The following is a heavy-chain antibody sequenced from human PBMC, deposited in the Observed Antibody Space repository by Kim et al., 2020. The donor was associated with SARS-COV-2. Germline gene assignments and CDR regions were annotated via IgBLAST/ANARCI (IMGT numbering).Heavy chain of an antibody. CDR3: ARVCVVSSWYVLYYFDY. J-gene: IGHJ4*02. V-gene: IGHV4-31*03. Sequence: SETLSLTCTVSGGSISSGGYYWSWIRQHPGKGLEWIGYIYYSGSTYYNPSLKSRVTISVDTSKNQFSLKLSSVTAADTAVYYCARVCVVSSWYVLYYFDYWGQGTLVTVSS. D-gene: IGHD6-13*01. CDR1: GGSISSGGYY. CDR2: IYYSGST.